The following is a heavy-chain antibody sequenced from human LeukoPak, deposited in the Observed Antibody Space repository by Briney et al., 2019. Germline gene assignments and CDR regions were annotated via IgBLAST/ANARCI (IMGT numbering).Heavy chain of an antibody. V-gene: IGHV4-59*01. D-gene: IGHD3-22*01. J-gene: IGHJ4*02. CDR3: ARDTRSYDTSGYYYFDY. CDR2: IYSDGTT. CDR1: GGSFSGYY. Sequence: PSETLSLTCAVYGGSFSGYYWSWIRQPPGKGLEWIGYIYSDGTTSYSPSLRSRVTISIDTSRNQFSLKLSSVTAADAAAYYCARDTRSYDTSGYYYFDYWGQGALVTVSS.